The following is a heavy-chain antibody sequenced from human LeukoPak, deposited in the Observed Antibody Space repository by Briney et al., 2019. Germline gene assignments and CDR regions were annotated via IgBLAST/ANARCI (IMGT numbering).Heavy chain of an antibody. CDR3: ARARGVRFLEWLSHFDY. Sequence: ASVKVSCKASGGTFSSYAISWVRQAPGQGLEWMGGIIPIFGTANYAQKFQGRVTITADESTSTAYMELRSLRSEDTAVYHCARARGVRFLEWLSHFDYWGQGTLVTVSS. D-gene: IGHD3-3*01. J-gene: IGHJ4*02. CDR1: GGTFSSYA. CDR2: IIPIFGTA. V-gene: IGHV1-69*13.